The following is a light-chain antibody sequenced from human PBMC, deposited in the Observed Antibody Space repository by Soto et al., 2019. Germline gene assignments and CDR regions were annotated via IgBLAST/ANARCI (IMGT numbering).Light chain of an antibody. Sequence: EIVMTQSPATLSVSPGERATLSCRASQSVSTNLAWYQQKPGQAPRLLIYDASTRATGIPARFSGSGSGTEFTLTISSLQSEDSAVYYCQQYNKWPPYTFGPGTKVDVK. CDR1: QSVSTN. J-gene: IGKJ3*01. V-gene: IGKV3-15*01. CDR3: QQYNKWPPYT. CDR2: DAS.